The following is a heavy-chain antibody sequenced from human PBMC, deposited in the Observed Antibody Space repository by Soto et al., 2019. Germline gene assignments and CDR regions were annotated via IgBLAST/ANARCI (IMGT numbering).Heavy chain of an antibody. CDR1: GFSLSDYW. D-gene: IGHD6-19*01. Sequence: EVQLVESGGGLVQPGGSLRLSCAASGFSLSDYWMNWVRQAPGKGLEWVAIIKQDGSDRYYVDSVKGRFTISRDNAKNSLYLQRSSLRGEDTALYYCARGRGWLHDYWGQGTLVTVSS. J-gene: IGHJ4*02. V-gene: IGHV3-7*01. CDR3: ARGRGWLHDY. CDR2: IKQDGSDR.